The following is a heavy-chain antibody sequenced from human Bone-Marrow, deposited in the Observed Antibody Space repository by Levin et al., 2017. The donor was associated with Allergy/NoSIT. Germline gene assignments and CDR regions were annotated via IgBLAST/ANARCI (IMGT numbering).Heavy chain of an antibody. CDR1: GFTFNFFS. CDR2: ISSSGVDT. CDR3: ARDGSSSWQKLAS. V-gene: IGHV3-21*01. Sequence: GGSLRLSCVASGFTFNFFSMNWVRQSPGKGLEWVSSISSSGVDTYYADSVKGRFTISRDNANNSLYLQMNSLTVEDTAVYSCARDGSSSWQKLASWGQGILVTVSS. J-gene: IGHJ5*02. D-gene: IGHD6-13*01.